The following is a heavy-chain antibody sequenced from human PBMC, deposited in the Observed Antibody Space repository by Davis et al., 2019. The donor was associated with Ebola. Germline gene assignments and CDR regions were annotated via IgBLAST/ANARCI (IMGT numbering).Heavy chain of an antibody. V-gene: IGHV4-59*08. D-gene: IGHD3-10*01. CDR1: GGSISSYY. J-gene: IGHJ4*02. CDR3: ARGGLWFGDLLFQPPDY. Sequence: MPSETLSLTCTVSGGSISSYYWSWIRQPPGKGLEWIGYIYYSGSTNYNPSLKSRVTISVDTSKNQFSLKLSSVTAADTAVYYCARGGLWFGDLLFQPPDYWGQGTLVTVSS. CDR2: IYYSGST.